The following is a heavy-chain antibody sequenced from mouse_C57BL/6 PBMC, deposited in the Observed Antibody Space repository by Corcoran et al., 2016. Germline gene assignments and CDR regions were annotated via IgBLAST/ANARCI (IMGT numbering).Heavy chain of an antibody. D-gene: IGHD1-1*01. CDR3: ARCLRDY. Sequence: EVQLQQSGPELVKPGASVKISCKASGYTFTDYYMNWVKQSHGKSLEWIGDINPNNGGTSYNQKFKGKATLTVDKSSSTAYMELRSLTSEDSAVYYCARCLRDYWGQGTTLTVSS. CDR2: INPNNGGT. V-gene: IGHV1-26*01. J-gene: IGHJ2*01. CDR1: GYTFTDYY.